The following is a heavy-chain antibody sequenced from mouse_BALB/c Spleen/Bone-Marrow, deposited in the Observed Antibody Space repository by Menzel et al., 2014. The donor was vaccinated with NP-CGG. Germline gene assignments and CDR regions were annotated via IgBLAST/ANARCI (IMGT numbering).Heavy chain of an antibody. J-gene: IGHJ3*01. D-gene: IGHD3-2*01. CDR1: GYTFSSYW. V-gene: IGHV1-9*01. CDR3: ARDSSDYLAWFAY. Sequence: QVQLKKSGAELMKPGASVKISCKATGYTFSSYWIEWVKQRPGHGLEWIGEILPGSDSTNYNENFKGEATFTADTSSNTAYMQLNSLTSEDSAVYFCARDSSDYLAWFAYWGQGTLVTVSA. CDR2: ILPGSDST.